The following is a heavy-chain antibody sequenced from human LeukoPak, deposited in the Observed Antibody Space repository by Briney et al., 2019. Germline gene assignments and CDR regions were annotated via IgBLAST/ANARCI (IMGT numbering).Heavy chain of an antibody. V-gene: IGHV1-69*05. Sequence: ASVKVSCKASGGSFSSYGFSWVRQAPGQGLEWIGGIIPMLATPTYAQRFQGRLTITTDESTSTAYMDLSSLRSEDTAVYYCASSLKASLDYWGQGTLVTVSS. CDR2: IIPMLATP. J-gene: IGHJ4*02. CDR3: ASSLKASLDY. CDR1: GGSFSSYG.